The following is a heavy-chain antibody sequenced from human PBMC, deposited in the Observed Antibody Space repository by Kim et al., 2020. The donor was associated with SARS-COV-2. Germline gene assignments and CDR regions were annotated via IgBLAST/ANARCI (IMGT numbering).Heavy chain of an antibody. CDR2: IGFSGAGT. V-gene: IGHV3-23*01. Sequence: GGSLRLSCAASGFTFSTHGMSWVRQAPGKGPEWVSSIGFSGAGTYYADSVKGRFTISRDNSKNTLSLQVNSLRAEDTAVYYCAKGAAFFGSWGQGTLVTVSS. D-gene: IGHD2-15*01. CDR3: AKGAAFFGS. J-gene: IGHJ4*02. CDR1: GFTFSTHG.